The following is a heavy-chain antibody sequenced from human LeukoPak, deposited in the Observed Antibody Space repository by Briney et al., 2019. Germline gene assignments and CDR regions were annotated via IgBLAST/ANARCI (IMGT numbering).Heavy chain of an antibody. CDR3: ARDNGGAVFDP. J-gene: IGHJ5*02. V-gene: IGHV4-4*02. CDR2: IFHSGST. Sequence: PSGTLSLTCAVPGGSICSSNWWSWVRQPPGKGLEWIGEIFHSGSTNYNPPLKSRVTISVDKSKNQFSLKVSSVTAADTAVYYCARDNGGAVFDPWGQGTLVTVSS. D-gene: IGHD3-10*01. CDR1: GGSICSSNW.